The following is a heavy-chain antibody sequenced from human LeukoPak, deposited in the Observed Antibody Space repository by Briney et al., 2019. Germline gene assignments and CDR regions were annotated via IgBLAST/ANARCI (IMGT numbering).Heavy chain of an antibody. CDR1: GFTFRNAW. Sequence: GGSLRLSCAASGFTFRNAWMSWVRQAPGKGLEWVGHIKGKTDGGTTDYAAPVEGRFTISRDDSKNTLYLQMNSLKTEDTAVYYCSSIPDYWGQGTLVTVSS. CDR2: IKGKTDGGTT. V-gene: IGHV3-15*01. J-gene: IGHJ4*02. CDR3: SSIPDY.